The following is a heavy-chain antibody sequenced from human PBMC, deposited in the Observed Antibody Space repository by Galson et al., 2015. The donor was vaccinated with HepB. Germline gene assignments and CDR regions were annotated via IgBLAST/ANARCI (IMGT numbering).Heavy chain of an antibody. CDR3: ARDHIAARPGWFDP. CDR2: IWYDGSTK. Sequence: SLRLSCAASGFSFSTYGMHWVRQTPGKGLDWVAIIWYDGSTKFYADSVKGRFTISRDNSKNTLYLQMNSLRAEDTAVYYCARDHIAARPGWFDPWGQGTLVTVSA. D-gene: IGHD6-6*01. CDR1: GFSFSTYG. V-gene: IGHV3-33*01. J-gene: IGHJ5*02.